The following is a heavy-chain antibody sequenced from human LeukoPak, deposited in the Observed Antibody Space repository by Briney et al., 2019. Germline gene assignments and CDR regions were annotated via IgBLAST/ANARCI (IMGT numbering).Heavy chain of an antibody. J-gene: IGHJ3*02. CDR2: ISWNSGSI. CDR1: GFTFDDYA. Sequence: HPGGSLRLSCAASGFTFDDYAMHWVRQAPGKGLEWVSGISWNSGSIGYADSVKGRFTISRDNAKNSLYLQMNSLRAEDMALYYCAKDKWPTTNGAFDIWGQGAMVTVSS. V-gene: IGHV3-9*03. CDR3: AKDKWPTTNGAFDI. D-gene: IGHD5-12*01.